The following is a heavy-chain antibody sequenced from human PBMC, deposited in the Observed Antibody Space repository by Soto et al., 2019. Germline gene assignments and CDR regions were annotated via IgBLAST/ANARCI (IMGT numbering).Heavy chain of an antibody. CDR2: IIPILGIA. V-gene: IGHV1-69*08. CDR1: GGTFSSYT. D-gene: IGHD2-15*01. Sequence: QVQLVQSGAEVKKPGSSVKVSCKASGGTFSSYTISWVRQAPGQGLEWMGRIIPILGIANYAQKFQGRVTITEDKSTSTADMELSSLRTEDTAVYYCARDLRCGGYDAFDIWVQGTKVTVSS. CDR3: ARDLRCGGYDAFDI. J-gene: IGHJ3*02.